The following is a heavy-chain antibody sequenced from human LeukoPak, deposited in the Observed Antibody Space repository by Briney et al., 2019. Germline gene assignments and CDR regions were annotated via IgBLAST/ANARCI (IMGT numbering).Heavy chain of an antibody. CDR3: ASGDGYLQPY. Sequence: GGSLRLSCAASGFSVSGKFMSWVRQAPGKGLEWVSIIHYDGKIRYAGSVGGRFTIYRDVFENTLFLQVNSLRVDDTAVYFCASGDGYLQPYWGQGTLVTVSS. V-gene: IGHV3-53*01. CDR1: GFSVSGKF. J-gene: IGHJ4*02. CDR2: IHYDGKI. D-gene: IGHD2-21*01.